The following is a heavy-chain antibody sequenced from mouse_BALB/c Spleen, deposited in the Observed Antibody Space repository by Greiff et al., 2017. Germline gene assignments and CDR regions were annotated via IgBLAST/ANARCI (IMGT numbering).Heavy chain of an antibody. J-gene: IGHJ4*01. V-gene: IGHV5-17*02. CDR2: ISSGSSTI. Sequence: DVKLVESGGGLVQPGGSRKLSCAASGFTFSSFGMHWVRQAPEKGLEWVGYISSGSSTIYYADTVKGRFTISRDKPKNTLFLQMTSLRSEATAMYYCARRGGPDAMDYWGQGTSVTVSS. CDR1: GFTFSSFG. CDR3: ARRGGPDAMDY.